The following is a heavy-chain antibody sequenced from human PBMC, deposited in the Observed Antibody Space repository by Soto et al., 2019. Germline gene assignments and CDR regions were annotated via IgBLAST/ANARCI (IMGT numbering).Heavy chain of an antibody. CDR3: ARVLRSMVRGVYFDY. D-gene: IGHD3-10*01. CDR2: INAGNGNT. Sequence: ASVKVSCKASGYTFTSYAMHWVRQAPGQRLEWMGWINAGNGNTKYSQKFQGGVTITRDTSASTAYMELSSLRSEDTAVYYCARVLRSMVRGVYFDYWGQGTLVTVSS. CDR1: GYTFTSYA. V-gene: IGHV1-3*01. J-gene: IGHJ4*02.